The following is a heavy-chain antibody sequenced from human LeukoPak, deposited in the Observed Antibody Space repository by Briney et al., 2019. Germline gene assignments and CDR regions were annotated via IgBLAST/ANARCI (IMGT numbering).Heavy chain of an antibody. CDR3: ARTSYCSSTSCYRSGHYYYGMDV. D-gene: IGHD2-2*01. V-gene: IGHV4-34*01. CDR2: INHSGST. CDR1: GGSFSGYC. J-gene: IGHJ6*02. Sequence: TSETLSLTCAVYGGSFSGYCWSWIRQPPGKGLEWIGEINHSGSTNYNPSLKSRVTISVDTSKNQFSLKLSSVTAADTAVYYCARTSYCSSTSCYRSGHYYYGMDVWGQGTTVTVSS.